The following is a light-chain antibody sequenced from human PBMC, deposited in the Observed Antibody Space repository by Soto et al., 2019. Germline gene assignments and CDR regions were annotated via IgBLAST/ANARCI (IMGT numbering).Light chain of an antibody. Sequence: DIQMTQSPSTLSASVGDRITITCRASQSISSWLAWYQQKPGKAPKLLIYKASSLESGVPSRFSGSGSGTEFTLTISSLQPDDFATYYCQQYKSYLLTFGEGTKVEIK. J-gene: IGKJ4*01. CDR2: KAS. CDR1: QSISSW. CDR3: QQYKSYLLT. V-gene: IGKV1-5*03.